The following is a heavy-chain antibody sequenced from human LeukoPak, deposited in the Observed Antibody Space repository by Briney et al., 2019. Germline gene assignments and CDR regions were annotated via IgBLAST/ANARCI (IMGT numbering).Heavy chain of an antibody. CDR3: ARGIRTGYGY. CDR1: GGPVSSGNYY. CDR2: VDYSGST. J-gene: IGHJ4*02. Sequence: SETLSLTCSVSGGPVSSGNYYWSWIRQPPGKGLEWIGYVDYSGSTSYNPSLRRRITISLDTSKNQFSLKVMYLTAADTAVYFCARGIRTGYGYWGQGTLVTVSS. V-gene: IGHV4-61*01. D-gene: IGHD1-1*01.